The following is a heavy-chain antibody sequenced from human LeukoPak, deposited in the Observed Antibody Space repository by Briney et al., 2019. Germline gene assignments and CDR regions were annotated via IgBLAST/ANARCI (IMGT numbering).Heavy chain of an antibody. CDR2: IIPIFGTA. Sequence: SVKVSCKASGGTFSSYAISWVRQAPGQGLEWMRGIIPIFGTANYAQKFQGRVTITADESTSTAYMELSSLRSEDTAVYYCARDRYYDSSGYYYEPGWYFDLWGRGTLVTVSS. CDR1: GGTFSSYA. J-gene: IGHJ2*01. V-gene: IGHV1-69*13. CDR3: ARDRYYDSSGYYYEPGWYFDL. D-gene: IGHD3-22*01.